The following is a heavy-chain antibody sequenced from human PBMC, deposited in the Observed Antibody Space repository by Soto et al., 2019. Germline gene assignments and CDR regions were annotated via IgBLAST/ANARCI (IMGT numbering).Heavy chain of an antibody. CDR1: GFTFSSYA. V-gene: IGHV3-23*01. CDR3: AKARNWNGGYFDY. J-gene: IGHJ4*02. Sequence: EVQLLESGGGLVQPGGSLRPSCAASGFTFSSYAMSWVRQAPGKGLEWVSAISGSGGSTYYADSVKGRFTISRDNSKNTLYLQMNSLRAEDTAVYYCAKARNWNGGYFDYWGQGTLVTVSS. CDR2: ISGSGGST. D-gene: IGHD1-1*01.